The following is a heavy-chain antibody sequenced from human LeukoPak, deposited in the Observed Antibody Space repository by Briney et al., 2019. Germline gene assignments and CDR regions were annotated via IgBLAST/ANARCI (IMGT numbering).Heavy chain of an antibody. D-gene: IGHD3-16*01. CDR3: AKDAKEEGGGGY. J-gene: IGHJ4*02. V-gene: IGHV3-48*04. Sequence: PGGSLRLSCAASGFTFSSYSMNWVRQAPGKGLEWVSYISSSSRTIYYADSVKGRFTISRDNAKNSLYLQMNSLRAEDTAVYYCAKDAKEEGGGGYWGQGTLVTVSS. CDR2: ISSSSRTI. CDR1: GFTFSSYS.